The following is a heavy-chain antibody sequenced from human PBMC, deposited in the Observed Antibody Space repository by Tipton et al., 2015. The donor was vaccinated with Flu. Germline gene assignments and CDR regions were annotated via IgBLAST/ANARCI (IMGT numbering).Heavy chain of an antibody. Sequence: TLSLTCTVSGSSISSYYWSWIRQPPGKGLEWIGYIYYSGSTNYNPSLKSRVTISVDTSKNQFSLKLSSVTAADTAVYYCARGAAAGLYYYYMDVWGKGTTVTVSS. CDR1: GSSISSYY. D-gene: IGHD6-13*01. J-gene: IGHJ6*03. CDR3: ARGAAAGLYYYYMDV. CDR2: IYYSGST. V-gene: IGHV4-59*01.